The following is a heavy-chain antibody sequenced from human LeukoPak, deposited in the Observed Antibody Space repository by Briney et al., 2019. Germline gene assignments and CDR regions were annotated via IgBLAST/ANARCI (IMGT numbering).Heavy chain of an antibody. CDR1: GSTFTAHY. V-gene: IGHV1-2*02. D-gene: IGHD3-10*01. CDR3: ARGRGTTMVRGVITNYFDL. Sequence: ASVKVSCKASGSTFTAHYIHWVRQAPGQGLEWMGWIDPNSGGTNYAQRFLGSVTMTGDTSINTAFMEVRRLRSDDTAIYYCARGRGTTMVRGVITNYFDLWGRGSLVTVSS. CDR2: IDPNSGGT. J-gene: IGHJ2*01.